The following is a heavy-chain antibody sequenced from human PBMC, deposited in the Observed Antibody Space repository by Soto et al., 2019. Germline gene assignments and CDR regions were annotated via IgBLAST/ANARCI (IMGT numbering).Heavy chain of an antibody. J-gene: IGHJ5*02. CDR3: SRANYDFWFPKYWFDP. V-gene: IGHV3-23*01. CDR1: GFTFSSYA. Sequence: GGSLRLSCAASGFTFSSYAMSWVRQAPGKGLEWVSAISGSGGSTYYADSVKGRFTISRDNSKNSLYLQMNSLRAEDTAVYYCSRANYDFWFPKYWFDPWGQGTLVTVSS. D-gene: IGHD3-3*01. CDR2: ISGSGGST.